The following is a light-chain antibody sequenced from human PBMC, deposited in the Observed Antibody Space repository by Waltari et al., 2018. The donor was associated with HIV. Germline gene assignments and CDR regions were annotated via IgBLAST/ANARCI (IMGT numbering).Light chain of an antibody. V-gene: IGLV1-51*01. J-gene: IGLJ2*01. CDR2: DNN. CDR3: GTWDSSLSAVV. CDR1: SSNIGNNY. Sequence: QSLLTQPPSVSAASGQKVPISCAGSSSNIGNNYVSWYQQLQGPAPNLLLYDNNKRPSGIPDRFSGSKSGTSATLGITGLQTGDEADYCCGTWDSSLSAVVFGGGTKVTVL.